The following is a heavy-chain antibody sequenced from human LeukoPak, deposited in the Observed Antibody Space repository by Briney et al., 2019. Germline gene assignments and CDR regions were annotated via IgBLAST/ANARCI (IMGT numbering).Heavy chain of an antibody. CDR2: INWNGGST. CDR3: ARGGYYDSSGHYYFDY. Sequence: GGSLRLSCAASGFTFDDYGMSWVRQAPGKGLEWVSGINWNGGSTGYADSVKGRFTISRDNAKNSLYLQMNSLRAEDTALYYCARGGYYDSSGHYYFDYWGQGTLVTVSS. J-gene: IGHJ4*02. D-gene: IGHD3-22*01. V-gene: IGHV3-20*04. CDR1: GFTFDDYG.